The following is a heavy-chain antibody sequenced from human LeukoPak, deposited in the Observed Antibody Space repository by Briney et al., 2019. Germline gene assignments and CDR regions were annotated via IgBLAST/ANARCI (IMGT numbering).Heavy chain of an antibody. D-gene: IGHD5-24*01. CDR3: ARGAGYNYPYYFDY. J-gene: IGHJ4*02. CDR2: ISYDGSKK. V-gene: IGHV3-30*04. Sequence: GGSLRLSCAASGITFSTYAMHWVRQAPGKGLEWVAVISYDGSKKYYADSMKGRFTISRDNAKNTVYLQVKSLRAEDTAVYYCARGAGYNYPYYFDYWGQGTLVTVSS. CDR1: GITFSTYA.